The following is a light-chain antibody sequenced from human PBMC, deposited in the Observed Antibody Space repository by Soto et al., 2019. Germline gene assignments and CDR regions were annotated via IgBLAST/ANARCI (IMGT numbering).Light chain of an antibody. Sequence: QSALTQPPSASGSPGQSVTISCTGTKNDIGVYDFVSWYQHHPGKAPRLIIYEVVQRPSGVPDRFSGSKPGNTASLTVSGLQAADEAYYFCKSYAGSNTYVFGSGTKVTVL. CDR1: KNDIGVYDF. V-gene: IGLV2-8*01. CDR3: KSYAGSNTYV. CDR2: EVV. J-gene: IGLJ1*01.